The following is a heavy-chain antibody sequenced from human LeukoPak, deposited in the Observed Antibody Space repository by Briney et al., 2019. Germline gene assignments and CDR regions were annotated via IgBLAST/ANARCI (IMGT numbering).Heavy chain of an antibody. CDR3: ARREYCSGGSCYSEYFDY. CDR1: GGSISRNSYY. Sequence: KTSETLSLTCTVSGGSISRNSYYWGWIRQPPGKGLEWIGSIYYSGNTVFNPSLKSRVTIFVDTSKSQFSLNLSSVTAADTAVYYCARREYCSGGSCYSEYFDYWGQGTLVTVSS. CDR2: IYYSGNT. D-gene: IGHD2-15*01. V-gene: IGHV4-39*01. J-gene: IGHJ4*02.